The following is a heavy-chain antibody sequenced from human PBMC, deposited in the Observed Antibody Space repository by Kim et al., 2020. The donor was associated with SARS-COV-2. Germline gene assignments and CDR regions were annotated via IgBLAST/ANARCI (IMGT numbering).Heavy chain of an antibody. Sequence: GGSLRLSCAASGFTFSSYAMSWVRQAPGKGLEWVSAISGSGGSTYYADSVKGRFTISRDNSKNTLYLQMNSLRAEDTAVYYCAKEIPYYYDSSGYDFDYWGQGTLVTVSS. D-gene: IGHD3-22*01. V-gene: IGHV3-23*01. CDR1: GFTFSSYA. CDR3: AKEIPYYYDSSGYDFDY. J-gene: IGHJ4*02. CDR2: ISGSGGST.